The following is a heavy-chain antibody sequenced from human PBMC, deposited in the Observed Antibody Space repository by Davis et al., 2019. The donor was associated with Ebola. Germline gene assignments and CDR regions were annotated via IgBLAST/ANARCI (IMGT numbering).Heavy chain of an antibody. CDR2: INTGNGNT. V-gene: IGHV1-3*04. Sequence: ASVKVSCKASGYTFTTYAMHWVRQAPGQRLEWMGWINTGNGNTKYSQKFQGRVTITRDTSASTAYMELSSLRSEDTAVFYCARGEAATTAYYYYYMDVWGEGTTVTVSS. D-gene: IGHD1-7*01. J-gene: IGHJ6*03. CDR3: ARGEAATTAYYYYYMDV. CDR1: GYTFTTYA.